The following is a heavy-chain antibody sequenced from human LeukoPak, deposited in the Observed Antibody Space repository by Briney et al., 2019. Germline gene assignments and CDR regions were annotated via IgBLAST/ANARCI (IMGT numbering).Heavy chain of an antibody. Sequence: GGSLRLSCAASGFTVSRNYMSWVRQAPGKGLEWVSVIYSGGSTYYADSAKGRFTISRDNSKNTLYLQMNNLRAEDTAVYYCASLRGDYWVIDYWGQGTLVTVSS. J-gene: IGHJ4*02. V-gene: IGHV3-53*01. CDR3: ASLRGDYWVIDY. CDR1: GFTVSRNY. D-gene: IGHD4-17*01. CDR2: IYSGGST.